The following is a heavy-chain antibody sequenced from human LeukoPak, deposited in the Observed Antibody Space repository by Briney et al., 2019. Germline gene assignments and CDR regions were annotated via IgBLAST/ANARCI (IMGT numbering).Heavy chain of an antibody. CDR2: ISWNSGSI. Sequence: GGSLRLSCAASGFTFDDYAMHWVRQAPGKGLEWVSGISWNSGSIGYADSVKGRFTISRDNAKNSLYLQMNSLRAEDTALYYCAKDSPWYYGMDVWGQGTTVTVSS. V-gene: IGHV3-9*01. CDR3: AKDSPWYYGMDV. CDR1: GFTFDDYA. J-gene: IGHJ6*02.